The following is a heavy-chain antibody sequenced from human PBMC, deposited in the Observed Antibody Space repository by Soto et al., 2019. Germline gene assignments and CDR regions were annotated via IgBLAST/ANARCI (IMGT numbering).Heavy chain of an antibody. V-gene: IGHV4-34*01. J-gene: IGHJ5*02. Sequence: SETLSLTCAVYGGSFSGYYWSWIRQPPGKGLEWIGEINHSGSTNYNPSLKSRVTISVDTSKNQFSLKLSSVTAADTAVYYCARADSSKRWFDPWGQGTLVTVSS. CDR3: ARADSSKRWFDP. D-gene: IGHD2-21*01. CDR1: GGSFSGYY. CDR2: INHSGST.